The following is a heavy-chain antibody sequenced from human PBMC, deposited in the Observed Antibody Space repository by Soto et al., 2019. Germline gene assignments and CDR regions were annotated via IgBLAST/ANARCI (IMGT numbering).Heavy chain of an antibody. V-gene: IGHV3-21*01. CDR2: ISSSSSYI. D-gene: IGHD3-3*01. CDR1: GFTFSSYS. J-gene: IGHJ5*02. CDR3: ARAVDFFFGVVYQSWFAP. Sequence: GGSLRLSCAASGFTFSSYSMNWVRQAPGRGLEWVSSISSSSSYIYYADSVKGRFTISRDNAKNSLYLQMNSLRAEDTTVYYWARAVDFFFGVVYQSWFAPWGQGTLVTVS.